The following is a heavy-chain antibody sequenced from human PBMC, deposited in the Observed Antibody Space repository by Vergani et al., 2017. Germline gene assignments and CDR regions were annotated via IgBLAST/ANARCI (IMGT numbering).Heavy chain of an antibody. D-gene: IGHD1-1*01. CDR3: VSLPRGPWSFDL. CDR1: GFTFSACP. CDR2: ISPDGSAT. Sequence: EVQLLQSGGGVIQPGGSVRLSCAASGFTFSACPMTWVRQASEKGLEWVAHISPDGSATSYVDSVKGRFTISRDNTKNSLSLQMSGLRVGDTAVYYCVSLPRGPWSFDLWGRGTLITVSS. J-gene: IGHJ2*01. V-gene: IGHV3-7*01.